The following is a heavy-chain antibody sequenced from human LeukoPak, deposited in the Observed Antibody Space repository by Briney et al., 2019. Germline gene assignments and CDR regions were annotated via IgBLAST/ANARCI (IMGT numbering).Heavy chain of an antibody. V-gene: IGHV3-48*01. CDR1: GFTFSSYG. CDR2: ISSSSSTI. CDR3: ARSLVVGATYPYH. Sequence: GGSLRLSCAASGFTFSSYGMTWVRQAPGKGLEWVSYISSSSSTIYYADSVKGRFTISRDNAKNSLYLQLNSLRAEDTAVYYCARSLVVGATYPYHWGPGTLVTVSS. D-gene: IGHD1-26*01. J-gene: IGHJ5*02.